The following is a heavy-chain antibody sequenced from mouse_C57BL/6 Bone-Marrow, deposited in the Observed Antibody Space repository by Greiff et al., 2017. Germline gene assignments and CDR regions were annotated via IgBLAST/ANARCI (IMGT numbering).Heavy chain of an antibody. CDR2: ISYDGSN. D-gene: IGHD2-4*01. Sequence: EVQLQQSGPGLVKPSQSLSLTCSVTGYSITSGYYWNWLRQFPGNKLEWMGYISYDGSNNYNPSLKNRISITRDTSKHQFFLKLNSVTTEDTATYYCAREAIYYDYDVGSFDYWGQGTTLTVSS. V-gene: IGHV3-6*01. J-gene: IGHJ2*01. CDR3: AREAIYYDYDVGSFDY. CDR1: GYSITSGYY.